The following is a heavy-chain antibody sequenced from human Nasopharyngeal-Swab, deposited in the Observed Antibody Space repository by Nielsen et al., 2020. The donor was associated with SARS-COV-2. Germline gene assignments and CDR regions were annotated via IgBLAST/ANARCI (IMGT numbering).Heavy chain of an antibody. V-gene: IGHV5-51*01. Sequence: GGSLRLSCKGSGYSFTSYWIGWVRQMPGKGLEWMGIIYPGDSDTRYSPSFQGQVTISADKSISTAYLQWSSLKASDTAMYYCARYSGYDWEAFDIWGQGTMVTVSS. CDR2: IYPGDSDT. CDR1: GYSFTSYW. D-gene: IGHD5-12*01. J-gene: IGHJ3*02. CDR3: ARYSGYDWEAFDI.